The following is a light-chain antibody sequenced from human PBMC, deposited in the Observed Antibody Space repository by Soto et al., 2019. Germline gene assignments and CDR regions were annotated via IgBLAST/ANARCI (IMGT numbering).Light chain of an antibody. V-gene: IGKV3-11*01. CDR2: DTS. CDR1: QSVGTY. Sequence: EFVLTQSPATLSLSPGDTATLSCRASQSVGTYLTWYQQKPGQAPSLLIYDTSNRATGIPARFSGTGSGTGFTLTIINLEPEDFAVYYCQLRSSWPPFTFGPGTKIDLK. CDR3: QLRSSWPPFT. J-gene: IGKJ3*01.